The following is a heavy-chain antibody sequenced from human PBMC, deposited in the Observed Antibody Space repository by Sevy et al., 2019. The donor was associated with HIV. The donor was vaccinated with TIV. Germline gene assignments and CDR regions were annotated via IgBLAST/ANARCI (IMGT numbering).Heavy chain of an antibody. D-gene: IGHD3-10*02. CDR1: GFTFQTFG. Sequence: GGSLRLSCSAFGFTFQTFGMHWVRQSPGKGPEWLAVISSDGLNRNDADSVRGRFTISRDNSKNLLFLQMNSLIPNDTAVYFCTKESLRGTYIRGDFDHWGQGTLVTVSS. J-gene: IGHJ4*02. CDR2: ISSDGLNR. CDR3: TKESLRGTYIRGDFDH. V-gene: IGHV3-30*18.